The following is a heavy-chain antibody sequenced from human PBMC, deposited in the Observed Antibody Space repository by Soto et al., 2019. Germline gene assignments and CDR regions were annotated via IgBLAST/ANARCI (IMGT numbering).Heavy chain of an antibody. D-gene: IGHD2-2*01. J-gene: IGHJ6*02. Sequence: ASVKVSCKASGYTFTSYGISWVRQAPGQGLEWMGWISAYNGNTNYAQKLQGRVTMTTDTSTSTAYMELRSLRSDDTAVYYCARGIVVVPAAMMDYYYGMDVWGQGTTVTV. CDR2: ISAYNGNT. CDR1: GYTFTSYG. CDR3: ARGIVVVPAAMMDYYYGMDV. V-gene: IGHV1-18*01.